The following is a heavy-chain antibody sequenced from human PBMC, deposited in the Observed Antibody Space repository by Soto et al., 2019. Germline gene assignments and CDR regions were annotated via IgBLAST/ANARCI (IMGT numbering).Heavy chain of an antibody. V-gene: IGHV3-23*01. Sequence: EVQLLESGGGLVQPRGSLRLSCAASGFTFSRYAMSWVRQAPGMGLEWVSGISGSGGSTSYADSVKGRFTISRDNSKNTLYLQMNSLRAEDTAVYYCAKDYYGSGSYYNGWNWFDPWGQGTLVTVSS. CDR3: AKDYYGSGSYYNGWNWFDP. J-gene: IGHJ5*02. CDR1: GFTFSRYA. CDR2: ISGSGGST. D-gene: IGHD3-10*01.